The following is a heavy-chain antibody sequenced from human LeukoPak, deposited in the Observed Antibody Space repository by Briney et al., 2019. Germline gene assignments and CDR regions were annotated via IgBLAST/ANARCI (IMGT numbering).Heavy chain of an antibody. V-gene: IGHV1-18*01. CDR1: GYTFSTYA. Sequence: VASVKVSCKASGYTFSTYAIHWVRQAPGQRLEWMGWISAYNGNTNYAQKLQGRVTMTTDTSTSTVYMELRSLRSDDTAVYYCARVGVGATAFDYWGQGTLVTVSS. J-gene: IGHJ4*02. CDR2: ISAYNGNT. D-gene: IGHD1-26*01. CDR3: ARVGVGATAFDY.